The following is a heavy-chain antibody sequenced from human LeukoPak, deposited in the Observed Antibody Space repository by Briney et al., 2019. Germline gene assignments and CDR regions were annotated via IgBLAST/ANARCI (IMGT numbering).Heavy chain of an antibody. CDR2: IYHSGST. V-gene: IGHV4-38-2*02. CDR3: ARGGDFYYFDY. J-gene: IGHJ4*02. D-gene: IGHD5-12*01. CDR1: GYSISSGNY. Sequence: PSETLSLTCTVSGYSISSGNYWGWIRQPPGKGPEWIGSIYHSGSTYYNPSLKSRVSISVDTSKNQFSLRLSSVTAADTAVYYCARGGDFYYFDYWGQGTLVTVSS.